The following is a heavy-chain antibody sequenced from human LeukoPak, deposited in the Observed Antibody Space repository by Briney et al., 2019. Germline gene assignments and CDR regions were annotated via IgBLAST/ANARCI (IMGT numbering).Heavy chain of an antibody. CDR3: ASGSHSGYNSGWLYY. Sequence: PSETLSLTCTVSGGSISSGSYYWSWIRQPAGKGLEWIGRIYTRGSIDYNPSLKSRVTISVDTSKNQFSLKLSSVTAADTAVYYCASGSHSGYNSGWLYYWGQGTLITVSS. CDR1: GGSISSGSYY. J-gene: IGHJ4*02. CDR2: IYTRGSI. V-gene: IGHV4-61*02. D-gene: IGHD6-19*01.